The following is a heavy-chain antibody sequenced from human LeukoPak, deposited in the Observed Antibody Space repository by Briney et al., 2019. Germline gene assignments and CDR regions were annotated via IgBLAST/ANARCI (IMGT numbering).Heavy chain of an antibody. J-gene: IGHJ5*02. D-gene: IGHD3-10*01. CDR2: INHNGST. V-gene: IGHV4-34*01. CDR3: ARGYGSGSFNWFDP. Sequence: EINHNGSTNYNPSLKSRVTISLDTSKNQFSLKLSSVTAADTAVFYCARGYGSGSFNWFDPWGQGTLVTVSS.